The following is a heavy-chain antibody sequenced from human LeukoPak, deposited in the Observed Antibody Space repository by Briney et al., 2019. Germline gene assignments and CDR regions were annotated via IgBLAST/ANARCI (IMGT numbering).Heavy chain of an antibody. CDR1: GGTFSSYA. J-gene: IGHJ5*02. Sequence: GASVKVSCKASGGTFSSYAISWVRQAPGQGLEWMGGIIPIFGTANYAQKSQGRVTITTDESTSTAYMELSSLRSEDTAVYYCARGNTAMPYNWFDPWGQGTLVTVSS. D-gene: IGHD5-18*01. CDR3: ARGNTAMPYNWFDP. V-gene: IGHV1-69*05. CDR2: IIPIFGTA.